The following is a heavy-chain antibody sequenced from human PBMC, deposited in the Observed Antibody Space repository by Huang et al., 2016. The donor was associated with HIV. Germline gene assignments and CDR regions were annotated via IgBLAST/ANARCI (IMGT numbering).Heavy chain of an antibody. Sequence: QVQLVQSGAEVKKPGASVKVSCKPSGYAFADYFIPGGRQAPGQGLEWRAWVNPNNGATNYDQKFLGRLTVTGDTSMRTAYMELSGLTSDDTAKYYCTRDGVAPDEEFDYWGQGTVIIVSS. CDR1: GYAFADYF. J-gene: IGHJ4*02. D-gene: IGHD5-12*01. CDR2: VNPNNGAT. CDR3: TRDGVAPDEEFDY. V-gene: IGHV1-2*02.